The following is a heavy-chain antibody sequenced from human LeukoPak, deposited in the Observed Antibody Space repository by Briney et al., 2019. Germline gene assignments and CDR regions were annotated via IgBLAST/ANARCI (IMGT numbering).Heavy chain of an antibody. Sequence: GGSLRLSCGASGFTFNTYAMSWVRQAPGTGPEWVSSISTSGGRTYYADFVKGRFTISRDNSKNTLYLQMSTLRGEDTAVYYCAKHLVKNFYDNSGYLGAFDIWGRGTMVTVSP. CDR3: AKHLVKNFYDNSGYLGAFDI. CDR2: ISTSGGRT. V-gene: IGHV3-23*01. J-gene: IGHJ3*02. CDR1: GFTFNTYA. D-gene: IGHD3-22*01.